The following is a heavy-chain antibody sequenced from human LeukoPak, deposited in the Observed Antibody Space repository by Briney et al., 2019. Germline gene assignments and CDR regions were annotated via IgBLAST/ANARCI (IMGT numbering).Heavy chain of an antibody. CDR2: INHSGST. CDR3: ASHDYGDFGANLDY. CDR1: GGSFSDYY. J-gene: IGHJ4*02. V-gene: IGHV4-34*01. D-gene: IGHD4-17*01. Sequence: NSSETLSLTCAVYGGSFSDYYWSWIRQPPGKGLEWIGEINHSGSTIYNPSLKSRVTISIDTSRKQFSLQVRSVTAADTAVYYCASHDYGDFGANLDYWGQGILVTVSS.